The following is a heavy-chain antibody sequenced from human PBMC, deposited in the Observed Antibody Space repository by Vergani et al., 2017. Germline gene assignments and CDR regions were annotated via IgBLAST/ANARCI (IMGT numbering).Heavy chain of an antibody. CDR2: IYYSGST. CDR1: GGSISSYY. Sequence: QVQLQESGPGLVKPSETLSLTCTVSGGSISSYYWSWIRQPPGKGLEWIGYIYYSGSTNYNPSLKSRVTISVDTSKNQFSLKLSSVTAADTAVYYCARERGNRQWLVRAFDIWGQGTMVTVSS. D-gene: IGHD6-19*01. J-gene: IGHJ3*02. V-gene: IGHV4-59*01. CDR3: ARERGNRQWLVRAFDI.